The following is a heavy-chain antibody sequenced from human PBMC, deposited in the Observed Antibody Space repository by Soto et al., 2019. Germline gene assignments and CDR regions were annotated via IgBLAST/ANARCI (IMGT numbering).Heavy chain of an antibody. D-gene: IGHD3-10*01. CDR1: GFTFSDYY. Sequence: QVQLVESGGGLVKPGGSLRLSCAASGFTFSDYYMSWIRQAPGKGLEWVSYISSSGSTIDYADSVKGRFTISRDNATNSLYLQMNSLKAEDTAVYYCARGKGDGYYYYYYMDVWGKGTTVTVSS. J-gene: IGHJ6*03. CDR3: ARGKGDGYYYYYYMDV. CDR2: ISSSGSTI. V-gene: IGHV3-11*01.